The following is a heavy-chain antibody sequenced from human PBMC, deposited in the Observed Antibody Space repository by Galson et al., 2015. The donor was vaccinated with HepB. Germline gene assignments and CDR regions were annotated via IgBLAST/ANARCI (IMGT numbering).Heavy chain of an antibody. D-gene: IGHD3-22*01. Sequence: SVKVSCKASGGTFSSYAISWVRQAPGQGLEWMGGIIPIFGTANYAQKFQGRVTITADESTSTAYMELSSLRSEDTAVYYCARGYYYDSSGYYAYFDYWGQGTLVTVSS. CDR1: GGTFSSYA. J-gene: IGHJ4*02. CDR3: ARGYYYDSSGYYAYFDY. CDR2: IIPIFGTA. V-gene: IGHV1-69*13.